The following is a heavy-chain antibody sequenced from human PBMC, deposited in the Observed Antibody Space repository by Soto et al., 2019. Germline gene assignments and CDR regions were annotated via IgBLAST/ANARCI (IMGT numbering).Heavy chain of an antibody. CDR1: GDSVSSNSAA. CDR3: ASEVSGITGTTAHWFDP. J-gene: IGHJ5*02. CDR2: TYYRSKWYN. D-gene: IGHD1-7*01. Sequence: SQTLSLTCAISGDSVSSNSAAWNWIRQSPSRGLEWLGRTYYRSKWYNDYAVSVKSRITINPDTSKNQFSLQLNSVTPEDTAVYYCASEVSGITGTTAHWFDPWGQGTLVTVSS. V-gene: IGHV6-1*01.